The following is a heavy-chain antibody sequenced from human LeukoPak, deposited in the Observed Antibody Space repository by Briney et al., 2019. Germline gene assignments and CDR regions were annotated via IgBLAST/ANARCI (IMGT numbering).Heavy chain of an antibody. CDR3: TTAITMVRGAAHDY. Sequence: GGSLRLSCTASGFTFGDYAMSWVRQAPGKGLEWVGFIRSKAYGGTTEYAASVKGRFTISRDDSKSIAYLQMNSLKTEDTAVYYCTTAITMVRGAAHDYWDQGTLVTVSS. CDR1: GFTFGDYA. CDR2: IRSKAYGGTT. D-gene: IGHD3-10*01. V-gene: IGHV3-49*04. J-gene: IGHJ4*02.